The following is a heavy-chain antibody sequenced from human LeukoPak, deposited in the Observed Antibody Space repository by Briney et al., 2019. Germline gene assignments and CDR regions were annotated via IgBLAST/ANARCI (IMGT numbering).Heavy chain of an antibody. V-gene: IGHV4-59*01. D-gene: IGHD3-16*01. CDR3: AREGGGYFDY. Sequence: PSETLSLTCTVSGGSISSYYWSWIRQPPGKGLEWIGYIYYSGSTNYNPSLKSRVTISVDTSKNQFSPKLSSVTAADTAVYYCAREGGGYFDYWGQGTLVTVSS. CDR2: IYYSGST. J-gene: IGHJ4*02. CDR1: GGSISSYY.